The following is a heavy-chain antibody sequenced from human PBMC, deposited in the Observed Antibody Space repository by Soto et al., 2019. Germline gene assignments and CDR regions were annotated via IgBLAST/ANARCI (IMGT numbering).Heavy chain of an antibody. D-gene: IGHD4-17*01. CDR2: IYYTGST. Sequence: SETLSLTCTVSGGSISSGGYYWSWIRQHPGKGLEWIGYIYYTGSTYYNPSLKSRVTISVDTSRNQFSLKLTSVTAADTAVYYCARDEEVNYADYGGSDHYYGMDVWGQGTTVTVSS. CDR1: GGSISSGGYY. CDR3: ARDEEVNYADYGGSDHYYGMDV. V-gene: IGHV4-31*03. J-gene: IGHJ6*02.